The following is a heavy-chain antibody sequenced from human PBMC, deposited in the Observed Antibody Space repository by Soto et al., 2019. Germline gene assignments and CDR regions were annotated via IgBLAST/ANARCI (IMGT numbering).Heavy chain of an antibody. J-gene: IGHJ4*02. CDR1: GGSFSDFA. CDR2: IIPMFAAT. Sequence: QVQLAQSGAEVRKPGYSVKVSCRASGGSFSDFAFSWVRQAPGQGLEWMGGIIPMFAATKYAQRFQGRVKITAAAYRRTVYLALSSLTSADSAVYYCARGGIVAVPAALSSYDDYTNYRFDSWGQGTLVSVSS. V-gene: IGHV1-69*01. D-gene: IGHD2-15*01. CDR3: ARGGIVAVPAALSSYDDYTNYRFDS.